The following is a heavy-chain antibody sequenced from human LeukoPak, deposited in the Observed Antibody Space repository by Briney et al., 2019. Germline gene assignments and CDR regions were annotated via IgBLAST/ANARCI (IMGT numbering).Heavy chain of an antibody. CDR1: GFTFSSHD. D-gene: IGHD5-12*01. V-gene: IGHV3-15*01. J-gene: IGHJ3*02. Sequence: GRSLRLSCAASGFTFSSHDMHWVRQAPGKGLEWVGRIKSKTDGGTTDYAAPVKGRFTISRDDSKNTLYLQMNSLKTEGTAVYYCTTEVGIYSGYDAFDIWGQGTMVTVSS. CDR3: TTEVGIYSGYDAFDI. CDR2: IKSKTDGGTT.